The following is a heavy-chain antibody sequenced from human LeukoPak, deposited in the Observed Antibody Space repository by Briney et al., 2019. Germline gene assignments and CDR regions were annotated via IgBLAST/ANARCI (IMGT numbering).Heavy chain of an antibody. CDR3: ARETAPNWNYPTYFDY. V-gene: IGHV3-7*01. CDR2: IKQDGSEK. Sequence: EPGGSLRLSCAASGFTFSSYWMSWVRQAPGKGLEWVANIKQDGSEKYYVDSVKGRFTISRDNAKNSLYLQMNSLRAEDTAVYYCARETAPNWNYPTYFDYWGQGTLVTVSS. D-gene: IGHD1-7*01. CDR1: GFTFSSYW. J-gene: IGHJ4*02.